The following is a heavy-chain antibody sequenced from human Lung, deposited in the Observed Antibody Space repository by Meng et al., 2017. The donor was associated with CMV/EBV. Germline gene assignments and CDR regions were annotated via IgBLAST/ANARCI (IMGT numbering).Heavy chain of an antibody. CDR3: ARDNNRGPDY. V-gene: IGHV1-2*02. CDR1: GYTFTAHY. J-gene: IGHJ4*02. Sequence: ASXXVSCKASGYTFTAHYFHWVRQAPGQGLEWMGWIHPHRGDTNYAQQFQGRVPLTMDTSVNTGYMELARLTSYDTAVNYCARDNNRGPDYWVQGTLVTGSS. CDR2: IHPHRGDT. D-gene: IGHD7-27*01.